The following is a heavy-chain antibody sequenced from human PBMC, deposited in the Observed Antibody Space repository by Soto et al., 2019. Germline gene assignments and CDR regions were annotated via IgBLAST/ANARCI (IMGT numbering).Heavy chain of an antibody. CDR2: ISFDASEK. CDR3: ARDLGGYVHLWDKSNY. CDR1: GFRFSGFG. Sequence: QVQLVESGGGVVQPGASLTPSCAASGFRFSGFGMHWVRQAPGKGLEWVAVISFDASEKFYVDSVKGRFSISRDDSHSKVFLQMNSLRREDTGVYYCARDLGGYVHLWDKSNYWGQGTLVNVS. V-gene: IGHV3-30*04. J-gene: IGHJ1*01. D-gene: IGHD5-12*01.